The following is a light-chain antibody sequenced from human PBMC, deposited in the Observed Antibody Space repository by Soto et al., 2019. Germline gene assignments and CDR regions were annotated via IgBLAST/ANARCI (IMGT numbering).Light chain of an antibody. V-gene: IGKV3-11*01. CDR1: QSVSKY. CDR3: QQRSNWPPT. CDR2: DAS. J-gene: IGKJ1*01. Sequence: EIVLTQSPGTLSLSPGERATLSCRASQSVSKYLAWYQQTPGQSPRLLIYDASNSATGIPARFSGSGSGTDFTLTISSLEPEDFAVYYCQQRSNWPPTFGQGTKVEF.